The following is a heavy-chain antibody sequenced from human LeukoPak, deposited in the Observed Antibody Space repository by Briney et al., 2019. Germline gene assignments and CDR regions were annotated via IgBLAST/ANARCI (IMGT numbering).Heavy chain of an antibody. V-gene: IGHV3-9*01. D-gene: IGHD6-13*01. CDR2: ISWNSDSI. CDR3: AKDLGSSWVVGAFDI. Sequence: GGSLRLSCAASGFIFDDYALHWVRQAPGKGLEWVSGISWNSDSIAYADSVKGRFTISRDDAKKSLYLQMNSLRAEDTAFYYCAKDLGSSWVVGAFDIWGQGTMVTVSS. CDR1: GFIFDDYA. J-gene: IGHJ3*02.